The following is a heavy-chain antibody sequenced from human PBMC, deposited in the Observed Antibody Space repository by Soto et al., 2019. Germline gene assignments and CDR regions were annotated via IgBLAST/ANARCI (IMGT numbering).Heavy chain of an antibody. CDR3: ARVTYYHDSSGYYYPSSFAY. Sequence: QVQLVQSGAAVKKPGASVKVSCKASGYTFTTYYIHWVRQAPGQGLEWMGIINPSDGSTSYVQKFQGRVTMTSGTSTNTVYMELSSLRSEDTAVYYCARVTYYHDSSGYYYPSSFAYWGQGTLVTVSS. V-gene: IGHV1-46*01. D-gene: IGHD3-22*01. CDR1: GYTFTTYY. CDR2: INPSDGST. J-gene: IGHJ4*02.